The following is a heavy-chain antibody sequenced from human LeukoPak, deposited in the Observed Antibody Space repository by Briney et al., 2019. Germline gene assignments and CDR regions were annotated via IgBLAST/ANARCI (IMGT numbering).Heavy chain of an antibody. Sequence: PSETLSLTCTASGGSISSSSYYWGWIRQPPGKGLEWIGSIYYSGSTYYNPSLKSRVTISVDTSKNQFSLKLSSVTAADTAVYYCARDLVEYSSSGDAFDIWGQGTMVTVSS. D-gene: IGHD6-6*01. CDR3: ARDLVEYSSSGDAFDI. V-gene: IGHV4-39*07. CDR1: GGSISSSSYY. J-gene: IGHJ3*02. CDR2: IYYSGST.